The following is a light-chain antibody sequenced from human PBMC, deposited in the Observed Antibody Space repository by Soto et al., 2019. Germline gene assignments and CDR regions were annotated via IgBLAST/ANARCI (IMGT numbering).Light chain of an antibody. CDR3: QQRYSSPPT. CDR1: QSISNH. Sequence: DIQMTQPPSSLSASVEDRGLITCRASQSISNHLNWYQQKSGKAPKLLIFAASGMQSGVPSMFRGSRSAPDITLNICRLQPEDFATYYCQQRYSSPPTFGQGTKVDIK. J-gene: IGKJ1*01. V-gene: IGKV1-39*01. CDR2: AAS.